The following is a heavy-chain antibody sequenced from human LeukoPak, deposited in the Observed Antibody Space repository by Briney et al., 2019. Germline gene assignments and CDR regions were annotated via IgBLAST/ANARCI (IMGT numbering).Heavy chain of an antibody. CDR1: GGSISSGGYS. Sequence: SETLSPTCAVSGGSISSGGYSWSWIRQPPGKGLEWIGYIYHSGSTYYNPSLKSRVTISVDRSKNQFSLKLSSVTAADTAVYYCAGEGMGFDYWGQGTLVTVSS. CDR2: IYHSGST. D-gene: IGHD2-8*01. V-gene: IGHV4-30-2*01. CDR3: AGEGMGFDY. J-gene: IGHJ4*02.